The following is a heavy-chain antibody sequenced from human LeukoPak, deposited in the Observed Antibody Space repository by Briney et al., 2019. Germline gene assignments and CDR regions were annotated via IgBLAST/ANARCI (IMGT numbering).Heavy chain of an antibody. CDR3: AKWSGGRTIIAVAAPRDV. CDR1: GFTFSSYA. V-gene: IGHV3-30-3*02. CDR2: ISYDGSNK. D-gene: IGHD6-19*01. Sequence: PGRSLRLSCAASGFTFSSYAMHWVRQAPGKGLEWVAVISYDGSNKYYADSVKGRFTISRDNSKNTLYLQMNSLRAEDTAVYYCAKWSGGRTIIAVAAPRDVWGQGTLVTVSS. J-gene: IGHJ4*02.